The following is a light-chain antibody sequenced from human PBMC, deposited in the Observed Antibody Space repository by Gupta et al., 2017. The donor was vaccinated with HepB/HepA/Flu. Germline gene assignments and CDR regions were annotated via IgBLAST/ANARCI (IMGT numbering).Light chain of an antibody. CDR2: WAS. Sequence: DIVMTQSPDSLPVSLGARATINCKSSQSVLYSSNNKNYLAWYQQKPGQPPRLLIYWASTRESGVPDRFSGSGSGTDFTLTISSLQAEDVAVYYCQQYSSTPRTFGQGTKVEIK. J-gene: IGKJ1*01. CDR3: QQYSSTPRT. CDR1: QSVLYSSNNKNY. V-gene: IGKV4-1*01.